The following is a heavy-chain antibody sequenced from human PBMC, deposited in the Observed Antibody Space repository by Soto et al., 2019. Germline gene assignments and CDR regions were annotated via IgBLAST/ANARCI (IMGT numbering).Heavy chain of an antibody. Sequence: GASVKVSCKASGYTFTSYDINWVRQATGQEIERMGWMNPNSGNTGYAQKFQGRVTMTRNTSISTAYMELSSLRSEDTAVYYCARAVQGSYYYYMDVWGKGTTVTVSS. CDR3: ARAVQGSYYYYMDV. V-gene: IGHV1-8*01. CDR1: GYTFTSYD. CDR2: MNPNSGNT. D-gene: IGHD1-1*01. J-gene: IGHJ6*03.